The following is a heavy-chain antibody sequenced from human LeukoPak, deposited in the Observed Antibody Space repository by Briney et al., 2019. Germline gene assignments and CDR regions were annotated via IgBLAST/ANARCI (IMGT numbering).Heavy chain of an antibody. D-gene: IGHD5-18*01. CDR2: IIPIFGTA. J-gene: IGHJ6*03. V-gene: IGHV1-69*06. CDR3: ASTSYGPLYYYYYMDV. Sequence: GASVKVSCKASGYTFTSYGISWVRQAPGQGLEWMGGIIPIFGTANYAQKFQGRVTITADKSTSTAYMELSSPRSEDTAVYYCASTSYGPLYYYYYMDVWGKGTTVTVSS. CDR1: GYTFTSYG.